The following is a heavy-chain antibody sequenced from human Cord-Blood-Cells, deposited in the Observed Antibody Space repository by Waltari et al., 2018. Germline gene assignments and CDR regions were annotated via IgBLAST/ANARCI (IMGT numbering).Heavy chain of an antibody. V-gene: IGHV4-38-2*01. CDR3: ARVWLRSDFDY. J-gene: IGHJ4*02. CDR1: GYSISSGYY. D-gene: IGHD5-12*01. CDR2: SYHSGST. Sequence: QVQLQESGPGLVKPSETLSLTCAVSGYSISSGYYWGWIRQPPGKGLEWIGSSYHSGSTYYNPSLKSRVTISVDTSKNQFALKLSSVTAADTAVYYCARVWLRSDFDYWGQGTLVTVSS.